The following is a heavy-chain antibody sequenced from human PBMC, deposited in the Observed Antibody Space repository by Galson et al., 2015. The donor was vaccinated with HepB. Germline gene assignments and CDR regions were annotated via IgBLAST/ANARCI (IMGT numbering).Heavy chain of an antibody. D-gene: IGHD1-1*01. V-gene: IGHV4-61*02. CDR2: IYTSGST. J-gene: IGHJ4*02. CDR1: GGSISSGSYY. CDR3: ARERVLGPTGTDYYFDY. Sequence: TLSLTCTVSGGSISSGSYYWSWIRQPAGKGLEWIGRIYTSGSTNYNPFLKSRVTISVDTSKNQFSLKLSSVTAADTAVYYCARERVLGPTGTDYYFDYWGQGTLVTVSS.